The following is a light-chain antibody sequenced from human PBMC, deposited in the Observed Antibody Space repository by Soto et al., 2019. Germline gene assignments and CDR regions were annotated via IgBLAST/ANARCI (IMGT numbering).Light chain of an antibody. CDR1: HSVNSH. CDR2: AVS. V-gene: IGKV3-15*01. CDR3: HQYNDWPIT. J-gene: IGKJ5*01. Sequence: MMMTQSPATLSVSPGERLTLSCRTSHSVNSHVAWYQQKPGQAPRLLIYAVSTRATGVPARFSGSGSGTEFTLTISSLQSEDFAVYYCHQYNDWPITFGQGTRLEIK.